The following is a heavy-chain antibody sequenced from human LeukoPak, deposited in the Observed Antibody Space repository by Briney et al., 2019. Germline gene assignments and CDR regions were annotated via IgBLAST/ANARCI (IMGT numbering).Heavy chain of an antibody. Sequence: SVKVSCKASGGTFSSYAISWVRQAPGQGLEWMGGIITIFGTANYAQKFQGRVTITADESTSTAYMELSSLRSEDTAVYFCATDFPPTVYDALDIWGQGTMVTVSS. CDR2: IITIFGTA. V-gene: IGHV1-69*13. CDR1: GGTFSSYA. D-gene: IGHD4-11*01. J-gene: IGHJ3*02. CDR3: ATDFPPTVYDALDI.